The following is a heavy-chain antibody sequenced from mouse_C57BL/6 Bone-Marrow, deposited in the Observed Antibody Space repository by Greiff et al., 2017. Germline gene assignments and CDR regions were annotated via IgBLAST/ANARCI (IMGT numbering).Heavy chain of an antibody. CDR3: ARRGIYYGNLDY. J-gene: IGHJ2*01. V-gene: IGHV5-12*01. Sequence: EVKLVESGGGLVQPGGSLKLSCAASGFTFSDYYMYWVRQTPEKRLEWVAYISNGGGSTYYPDTVKGRFTISRDNAKNTLYLQMSRLKSEDTAMYYCARRGIYYGNLDYWGQGTTLTVSS. D-gene: IGHD2-1*01. CDR1: GFTFSDYY. CDR2: ISNGGGST.